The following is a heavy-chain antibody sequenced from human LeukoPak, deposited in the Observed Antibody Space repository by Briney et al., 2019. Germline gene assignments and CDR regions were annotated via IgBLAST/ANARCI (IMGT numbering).Heavy chain of an antibody. CDR1: GFTVSSNY. CDR2: IYSGGST. D-gene: IGHD3-9*01. CDR3: ARDMNILTGSYYYYMDV. J-gene: IGHJ6*03. Sequence: PGGSLRLSCAASGFTVSSNYMSWVRQAPGKGLEWVSVIYSGGSTYYADSVKGRFTISRDNSKNTLYLQMNSLRAEDTAVYYCARDMNILTGSYYYYMDVWGKGTTVTISS. V-gene: IGHV3-66*01.